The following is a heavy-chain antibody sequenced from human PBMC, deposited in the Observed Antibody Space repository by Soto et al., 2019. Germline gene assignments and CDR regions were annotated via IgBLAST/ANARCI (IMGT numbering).Heavy chain of an antibody. CDR1: GFTFSSYG. J-gene: IGHJ6*03. CDR2: IWYDGSNK. CDR3: AREGFFYYYYMDV. Sequence: GXSLRLSCAASGFTFSSYGLHWFRQAPVKGLEWVAVIWYDGSNKYYADSVKGRFTISRDNSKNTLYLQMNSLRAEDTAVYYCAREGFFYYYYMDVWGKGTTVTVSS. V-gene: IGHV3-33*01. D-gene: IGHD3-3*01.